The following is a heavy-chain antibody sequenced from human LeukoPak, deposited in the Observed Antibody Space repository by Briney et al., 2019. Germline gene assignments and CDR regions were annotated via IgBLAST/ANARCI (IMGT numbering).Heavy chain of an antibody. CDR3: ARDGHGFMVRGVILEPGQYYYYGMDV. J-gene: IGHJ6*02. CDR2: IIPIFGTA. V-gene: IGHV1-69*13. Sequence: SVNVSFKASGGTFSSYAISWVRQAPGQGLEWMGGIIPIFGTANYAQKFQGRVTITADESTSTAYMELSSLRSEDTAVYYCARDGHGFMVRGVILEPGQYYYYGMDVWGQGTTVTVSS. D-gene: IGHD3-10*01. CDR1: GGTFSSYA.